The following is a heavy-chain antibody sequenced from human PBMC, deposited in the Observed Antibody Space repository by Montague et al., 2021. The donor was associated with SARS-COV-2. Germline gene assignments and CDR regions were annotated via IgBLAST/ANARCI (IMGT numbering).Heavy chain of an antibody. CDR3: AKDQGDCSSSRCFRGWTYYYYGMDV. CDR2: ISYDGSNK. V-gene: IGHV3-30*18. D-gene: IGHD2-2*01. Sequence: SLRLSCAASGFTFSSYGIHWVRQAPGKGLEWVAVISYDGSNKHYADSVKGRFTISRDNSKNTLYLQMNSLRAEDTAVYYCAKDQGDCSSSRCFRGWTYYYYGMDVWGQGITVTVSS. J-gene: IGHJ6*02. CDR1: GFTFSSYG.